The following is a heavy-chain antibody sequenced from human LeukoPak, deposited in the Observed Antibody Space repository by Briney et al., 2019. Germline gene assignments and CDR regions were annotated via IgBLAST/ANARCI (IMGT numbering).Heavy chain of an antibody. J-gene: IGHJ6*02. D-gene: IGHD2-2*01. CDR3: ARGDTNSPWAYYYYGMDV. Sequence: PGGSLRLSCAASGFTFSSYSIHWVRKAPGKGLERVAVIWYDGSNKYYADSVKGRFTISRDNSKNTLYLQMNSLRAEDTAVYYCARGDTNSPWAYYYYGMDVWVQGTTVTVSS. CDR1: GFTFSSYS. CDR2: IWYDGSNK. V-gene: IGHV3-33*01.